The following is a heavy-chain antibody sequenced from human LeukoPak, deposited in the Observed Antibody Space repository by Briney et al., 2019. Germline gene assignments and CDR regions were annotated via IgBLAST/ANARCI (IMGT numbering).Heavy chain of an antibody. J-gene: IGHJ4*02. CDR1: GYTFTDYY. V-gene: IGHV1-2*02. D-gene: IGHD1-26*01. CDR2: INPNSGGT. Sequence: ASVKVSCKAPGYTFTDYYIHWVRQAPGQGPEWMGWINPNSGGTNYAQKFQGRVTMTRDTSISAAYMELSSLRSDDTAVYYCASPSYQTGTYYYFDYWGQGTLVTVSS. CDR3: ASPSYQTGTYYYFDY.